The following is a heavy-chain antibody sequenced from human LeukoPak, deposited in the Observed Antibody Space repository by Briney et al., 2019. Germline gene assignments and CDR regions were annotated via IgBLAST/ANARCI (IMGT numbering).Heavy chain of an antibody. Sequence: EASVKVSCKASGGTFSSYAISWVRQAPGQGLEWMGRIIPILGIANYAQKFQGRVTITADKSTSTVYMELSSLRSEDTAVYYCAICITGTPYGFDYWGQGTLVTVSS. CDR3: AICITGTPYGFDY. CDR1: GGTFSSYA. J-gene: IGHJ4*02. CDR2: IIPILGIA. V-gene: IGHV1-69*04. D-gene: IGHD1-20*01.